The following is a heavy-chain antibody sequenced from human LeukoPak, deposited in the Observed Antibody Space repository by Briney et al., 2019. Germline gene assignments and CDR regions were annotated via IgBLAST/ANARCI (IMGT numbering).Heavy chain of an antibody. D-gene: IGHD3-10*01. Sequence: ASVKVSCKASGYTLASYDINWVRQATGQGLEWMGWMNPNSGNTGYAQKFQGRVTMTRDTSISTAYMELSSLRSEDTAVYYCARGGSYYYGSGNELDYWGQGTLVTVSS. J-gene: IGHJ4*02. V-gene: IGHV1-8*01. CDR3: ARGGSYYYGSGNELDY. CDR1: GYTLASYD. CDR2: MNPNSGNT.